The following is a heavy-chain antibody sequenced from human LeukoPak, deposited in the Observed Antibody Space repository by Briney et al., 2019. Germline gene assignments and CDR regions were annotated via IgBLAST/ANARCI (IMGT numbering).Heavy chain of an antibody. Sequence: PSETLSLTCTVSGGSLSGSTYYWSWIRQPPGKGLEWIGSIHYSGNTHYNPSLKSRVSTFIDTSKNQFSLEMTSVSAADTAVYYCARTILGDYYRDVGGKGTTVTISS. D-gene: IGHD3-9*01. CDR1: GGSLSGSTYY. J-gene: IGHJ6*03. CDR3: ARTILGDYYRDV. V-gene: IGHV4-39*01. CDR2: IHYSGNT.